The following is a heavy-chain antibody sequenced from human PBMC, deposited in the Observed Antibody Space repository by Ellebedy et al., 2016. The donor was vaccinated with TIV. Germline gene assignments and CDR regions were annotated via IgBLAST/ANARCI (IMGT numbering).Heavy chain of an antibody. J-gene: IGHJ4*02. V-gene: IGHV3-48*01. CDR2: IDRISSTT. CDR1: GFTFSAYS. D-gene: IGHD3-10*01. Sequence: GESLKISCAASGFTFSAYSMNWVRQAPGKGLEWVSYIDRISSTTYYAAPVKGRFTISRDDSKDMLYLVMNSLKTDDTAVYYCTDGYYYSWGNLAHWGQGTLVTVSS. CDR3: TDGYYYSWGNLAH.